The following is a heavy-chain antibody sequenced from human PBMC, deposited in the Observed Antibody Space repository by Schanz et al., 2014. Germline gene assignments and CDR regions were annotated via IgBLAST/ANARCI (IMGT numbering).Heavy chain of an antibody. D-gene: IGHD3-10*01. V-gene: IGHV1-24*01. J-gene: IGHJ3*01. CDR2: FDVEDGET. CDR1: GYTVSALA. Sequence: QVQLLQSGSEVKKPGASVKVSCEISGYTVSALAMHWVRQAPGKGLEWLGGFDVEDGETIYAQKVQGRVTMAEDTSTETAYMELRGLRSGDTAVYYSATYSPFRMVRGSNAFDAWGQGTMXTVSS. CDR3: ATYSPFRMVRGSNAFDA.